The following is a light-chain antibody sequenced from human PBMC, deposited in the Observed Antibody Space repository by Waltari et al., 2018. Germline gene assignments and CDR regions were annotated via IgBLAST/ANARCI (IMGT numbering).Light chain of an antibody. CDR1: QSLVSSDGNTY. Sequence: DAVMTQSPLSLPVTLGQPASISCRSSQSLVSSDGNTYLSWFQQRPGQSPRRLIYTVSNRDSGVPDIFSGSWSGTDFTLKISRVEAEDVGVYYCMQATYWPWTFGQGTKVEIK. CDR3: MQATYWPWT. J-gene: IGKJ1*01. V-gene: IGKV2-30*01. CDR2: TVS.